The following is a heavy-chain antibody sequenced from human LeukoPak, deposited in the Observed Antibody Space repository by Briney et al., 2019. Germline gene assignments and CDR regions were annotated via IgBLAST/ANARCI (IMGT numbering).Heavy chain of an antibody. D-gene: IGHD2-15*01. V-gene: IGHV3-7*01. Sequence: GGSLRLSCAASGFTFKKYWMNWVRQVPGKGLECLANIKEDGSETYYADSVKGRFTISRDNPKNLLFLQINSLRVEDTAVYYCAREQEAVVVAAKKGDFDYWGQGTLVTVSS. CDR3: AREQEAVVVAAKKGDFDY. CDR2: IKEDGSET. CDR1: GFTFKKYW. J-gene: IGHJ4*02.